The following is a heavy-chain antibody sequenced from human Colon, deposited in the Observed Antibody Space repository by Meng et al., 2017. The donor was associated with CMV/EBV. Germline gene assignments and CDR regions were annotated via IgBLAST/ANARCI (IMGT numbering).Heavy chain of an antibody. CDR3: ARARESGGIVVVPAAIPFAFDI. V-gene: IGHV3-7*01. CDR1: GFIFSSYW. CDR2: IKQDGSEK. J-gene: IGHJ3*02. Sequence: GGSLRLSCAASGFIFSSYWMSWVRQAPGKGLEWVANIKQDGSEKYYVDSVKGRFTISRDNAKNSLYLQMNSLRAEDTAVYYCARARESGGIVVVPAAIPFAFDIWGQGTMVTVSS. D-gene: IGHD2-2*02.